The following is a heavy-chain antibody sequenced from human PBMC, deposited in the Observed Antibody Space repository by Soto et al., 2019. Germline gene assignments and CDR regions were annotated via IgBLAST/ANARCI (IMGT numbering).Heavy chain of an antibody. CDR1: GFTFSSKW. CDR2: INQDATQK. Sequence: EVQLVESGGALVQPGGSLRLSCEASGFTFSSKWMTWVRQVSGKGLEWVANINQDATQKYYVDSVKGRFTISRDNAKNSLYLQMNSLRVEDTAVYYCARANAIDVWGQGIMVTVSS. V-gene: IGHV3-7*01. CDR3: ARANAIDV. J-gene: IGHJ3*01.